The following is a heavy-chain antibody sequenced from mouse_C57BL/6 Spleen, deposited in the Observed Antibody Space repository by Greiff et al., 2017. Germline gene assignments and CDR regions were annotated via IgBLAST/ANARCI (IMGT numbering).Heavy chain of an antibody. CDR1: GYTFTDYY. Sequence: EVQLQQSGPELVKPGASVKISCKASGYTFTDYYMNWVKQSHGKSLEWIGDINPNNGGTSYNQKFKGKATLTVDKSSSTAYMELRSLTSEDSAVYYCARRALYYDYDGFAYWGQGTLVTVSA. CDR2: INPNNGGT. D-gene: IGHD2-4*01. J-gene: IGHJ3*01. V-gene: IGHV1-26*01. CDR3: ARRALYYDYDGFAY.